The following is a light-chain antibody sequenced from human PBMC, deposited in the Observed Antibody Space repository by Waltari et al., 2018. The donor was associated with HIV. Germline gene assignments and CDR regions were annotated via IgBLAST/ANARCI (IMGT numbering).Light chain of an antibody. Sequence: QSVLTQPPSASGTPGQRVTISCSGSSSNIGSNYVYWYQQLPGTAPTLLLYRNNQRPSGVPYRFSGSKSGISASLAISGLRSEDEADYYCAAWGNSLSLLFGGGTKLTVL. CDR3: AAWGNSLSLL. J-gene: IGLJ2*01. CDR2: RNN. V-gene: IGLV1-47*01. CDR1: SSNIGSNY.